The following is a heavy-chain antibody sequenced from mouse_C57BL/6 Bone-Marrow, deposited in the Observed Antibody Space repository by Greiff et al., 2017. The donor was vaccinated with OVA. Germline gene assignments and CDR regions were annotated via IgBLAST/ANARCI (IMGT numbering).Heavy chain of an antibody. J-gene: IGHJ3*01. D-gene: IGHD1-1*01. V-gene: IGHV1-15*01. CDR1: GYTFTDYE. Sequence: VQLQQSGAELVRPGASVTLSCKASGYTFTDYEMHWVKQTPVHGLEWIGAIDPETGGTAYNQKFKGKAILTADKSSSTAYMELRSLTSEDSAVYYCTRLLLLAYWGQGTLVTVSA. CDR2: IDPETGGT. CDR3: TRLLLLAY.